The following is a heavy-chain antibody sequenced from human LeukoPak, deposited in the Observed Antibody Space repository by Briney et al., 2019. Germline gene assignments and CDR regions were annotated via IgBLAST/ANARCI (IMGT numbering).Heavy chain of an antibody. CDR1: GFTVSSNS. J-gene: IGHJ4*02. Sequence: PGGSLRLSCTVSGFTVSSNSMSWVRQAPGKGLEWVSFIYSGTIHYSDSVKGRFTISRDNSKNTLYLQMNSLRAEDTAVYYCARGGLRYFDWPERDYWGQGTLVTVSS. D-gene: IGHD3-9*01. V-gene: IGHV3-53*01. CDR2: IYSGTI. CDR3: ARGGLRYFDWPERDY.